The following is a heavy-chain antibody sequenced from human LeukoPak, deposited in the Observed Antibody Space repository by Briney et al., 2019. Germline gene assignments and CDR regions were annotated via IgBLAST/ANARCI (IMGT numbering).Heavy chain of an antibody. J-gene: IGHJ5*02. CDR1: GYTLTELS. Sequence: ASVKVSCKVSGYTLTELSMHWVRQPPGKGLEWMGGFDPEDGETIYAQKFQGRVTMTEDTSTDTAYMELSSLRSEDTAVYYCATLGYDILTGYYPNWFDPWGQGTLVTVSS. CDR2: FDPEDGET. D-gene: IGHD3-9*01. V-gene: IGHV1-24*01. CDR3: ATLGYDILTGYYPNWFDP.